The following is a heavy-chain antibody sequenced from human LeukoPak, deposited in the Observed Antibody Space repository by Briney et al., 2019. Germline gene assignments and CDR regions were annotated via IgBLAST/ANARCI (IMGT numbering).Heavy chain of an antibody. CDR1: GGSVSSGSYY. Sequence: SETLSLTCTVSGGSVSSGSYYWSWIRQPPGKGLEWIGYIYYSGSTNYNPSLKSRVTISVDTSKNQFSLKLSSVTAADTAVYYCAKQAYCSGTSCSPFDYWGQGTLVTVSS. CDR3: AKQAYCSGTSCSPFDY. D-gene: IGHD2-2*01. V-gene: IGHV4-61*01. CDR2: IYYSGST. J-gene: IGHJ4*02.